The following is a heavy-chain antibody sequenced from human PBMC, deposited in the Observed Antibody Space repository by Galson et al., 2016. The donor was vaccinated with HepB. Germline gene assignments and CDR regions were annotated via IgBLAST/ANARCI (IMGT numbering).Heavy chain of an antibody. CDR2: INYSGNT. J-gene: IGHJ4*02. V-gene: IGHV4-39*01. D-gene: IGHD3-10*01. Sequence: ETLSLTCTVSGGSISSSNYYWGWIRQPPGKGLEWIGSINYSGNTYYNPSLKSRVTMSIDTSKNQFSLRLSSVTAADTAVYYCARVAWYQYGSGSYDYWGQGTLVSVSS. CDR3: ARVAWYQYGSGSYDY. CDR1: GGSISSSNYY.